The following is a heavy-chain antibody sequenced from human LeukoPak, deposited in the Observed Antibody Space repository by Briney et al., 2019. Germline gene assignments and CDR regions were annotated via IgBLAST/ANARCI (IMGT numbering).Heavy chain of an antibody. Sequence: SVKDSYKASGGTFSSYAISWVRQAPGQGLEWMGGIIPIFGTANYAQKFQGRVTITADESTSTAYMELSSLRSDDTAVYYCARGPSPYSSRPNWFDPWGQGTLVTVSS. D-gene: IGHD6-13*01. J-gene: IGHJ5*02. V-gene: IGHV1-69*13. CDR2: IIPIFGTA. CDR1: GGTFSSYA. CDR3: ARGPSPYSSRPNWFDP.